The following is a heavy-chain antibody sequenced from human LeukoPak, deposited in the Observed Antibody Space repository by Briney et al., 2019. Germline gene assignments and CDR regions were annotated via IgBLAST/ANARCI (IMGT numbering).Heavy chain of an antibody. CDR2: ISGSGGST. V-gene: IGHV3-23*01. D-gene: IGHD2-2*02. CDR3: AKEGPGYCSSTSCYMEGSIDY. J-gene: IGHJ4*02. Sequence: GGSLRLSCAASGFTFSSYAMSWVRQAPGKGLEWVSAISGSGGSTYYADSVKGRVTISRDNSKITLYLQMNSLRAEDTAVYYCAKEGPGYCSSTSCYMEGSIDYWGQGTLVTVSS. CDR1: GFTFSSYA.